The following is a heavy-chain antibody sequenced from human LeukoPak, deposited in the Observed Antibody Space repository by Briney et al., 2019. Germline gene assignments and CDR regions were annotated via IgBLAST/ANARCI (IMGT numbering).Heavy chain of an antibody. CDR1: GYIFNTYW. Sequence: GESLKISCEASGYIFNTYWIGWVGQMPGKGLEWIGSISPADSDTTYNPSFQGQVTISADDSISTAYLQWSSLRASDTAMYYCARTEGTPYQLDYWGQGTLVTVSS. CDR3: ARTEGTPYQLDY. J-gene: IGHJ4*02. V-gene: IGHV5-51*01. CDR2: ISPADSDT. D-gene: IGHD2-2*01.